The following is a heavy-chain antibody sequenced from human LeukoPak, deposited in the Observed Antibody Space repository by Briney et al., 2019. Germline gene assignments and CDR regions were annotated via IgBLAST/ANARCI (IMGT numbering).Heavy chain of an antibody. J-gene: IGHJ4*02. CDR3: AKDTHYYGSGSHFNY. CDR2: IRYDGSNK. V-gene: IGHV3-30*02. CDR1: GFTFSSYG. D-gene: IGHD3-10*01. Sequence: GGSLRLSCAASGFTFSSYGMHWVRQAPGKGLEWVAFIRYDGSNKYYADSVKGRFTISRDNSKNTLYLQMNSLRAEDTAVYYCAKDTHYYGSGSHFNYWGQGTLVTVSS.